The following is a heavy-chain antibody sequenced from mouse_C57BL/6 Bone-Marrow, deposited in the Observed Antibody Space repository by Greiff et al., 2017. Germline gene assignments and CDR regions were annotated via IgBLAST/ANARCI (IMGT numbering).Heavy chain of an antibody. CDR3: ARTGPLGRSFDY. J-gene: IGHJ2*01. V-gene: IGHV1-55*01. CDR1: GYTFTSYW. Sequence: VKLQQPGAELVKPGASVKMSCKASGYTFTSYWITWVKQRPGQGLEWIGDIYPTSGRTNYNEKFKSKAILTVDPSSNTAYMQLSSLTSEDSAVFYCARTGPLGRSFDYWGQGTTLTVSS. D-gene: IGHD4-1*01. CDR2: IYPTSGRT.